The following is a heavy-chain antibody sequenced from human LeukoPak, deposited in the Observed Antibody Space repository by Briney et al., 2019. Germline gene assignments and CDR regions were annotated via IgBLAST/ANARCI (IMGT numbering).Heavy chain of an antibody. CDR3: AKGTYYYDSSGYSQSYHDAFDI. Sequence: GGSLRLSCAASGFTFSSYAMNWVRQAPGKGLEWVSAITGSGGRTYYADSVKGRFTISRDNSKNTLYLQMNSLRAEDTAVYYCAKGTYYYDSSGYSQSYHDAFDIWGQGTMVTVSS. V-gene: IGHV3-23*01. D-gene: IGHD3-22*01. CDR1: GFTFSSYA. CDR2: ITGSGGRT. J-gene: IGHJ3*02.